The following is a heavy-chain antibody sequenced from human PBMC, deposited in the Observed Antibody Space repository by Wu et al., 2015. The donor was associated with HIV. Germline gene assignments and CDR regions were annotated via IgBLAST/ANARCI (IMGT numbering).Heavy chain of an antibody. CDR3: ATDSRDYNDENGFSYYYFDH. J-gene: IGHJ4*02. Sequence: QVQLVQSGAEVKKPGASVKVSCKASGYTVSNYYIHWIQQAPGRGLEWMGWINPNSGGTNYAQNFQGRVTMTRGSSISTAYMELSGLTSDDTAIYFCATDSRDYNDENGFSYYYFDHWGQGTLVTVSS. CDR2: INPNSGGT. D-gene: IGHD3-10*01. V-gene: IGHV1-2*02. CDR1: GYTVSNYY.